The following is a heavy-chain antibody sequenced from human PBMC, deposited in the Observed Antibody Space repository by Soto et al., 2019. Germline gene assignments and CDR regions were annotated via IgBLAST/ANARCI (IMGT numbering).Heavy chain of an antibody. V-gene: IGHV4-59*01. Sequence: SETLSLTCTDSGGSISTYYWSWIRQPPGKGLEWLGYIYYNGNSYYNPSLKSRLTMSVDTSKNQFSLRLSSATAADTAVYYCAREQYNWKIWGQGTLVTVSS. CDR2: IYYNGNS. D-gene: IGHD1-20*01. CDR3: AREQYNWKI. CDR1: GGSISTYY. J-gene: IGHJ4*02.